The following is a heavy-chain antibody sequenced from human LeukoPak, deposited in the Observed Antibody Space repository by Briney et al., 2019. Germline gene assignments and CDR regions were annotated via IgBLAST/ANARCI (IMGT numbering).Heavy chain of an antibody. D-gene: IGHD1-26*01. J-gene: IGHJ5*02. CDR1: GFTFSSYW. V-gene: IGHV3-7*01. CDR2: IKQDGSEK. CDR3: ARPIVGATGVWFDP. Sequence: GGSLRLSCAASGFTFSSYWMSWVRQAPGKGLEWVANIKQDGSEKYYVDSVKGRFTISRDNAKNSLYLQMNSLRAEDTAVYYCARPIVGATGVWFDPWGQGTLVTVSS.